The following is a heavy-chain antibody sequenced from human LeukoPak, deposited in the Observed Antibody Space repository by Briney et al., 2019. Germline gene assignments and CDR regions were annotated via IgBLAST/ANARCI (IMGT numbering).Heavy chain of an antibody. Sequence: GGSLRLSCAASGFIFSNSAMNWVRQAPGKGLEWVSSINNDGSYIYYAGSVKGRFTISRDNAKNSLYLRLNSLRAEDTAVYYCARVLRDYLEAFDIWGQGTMVTVSS. CDR3: ARVLRDYLEAFDI. V-gene: IGHV3-21*01. CDR2: INNDGSYI. J-gene: IGHJ3*02. D-gene: IGHD4-11*01. CDR1: GFIFSNSA.